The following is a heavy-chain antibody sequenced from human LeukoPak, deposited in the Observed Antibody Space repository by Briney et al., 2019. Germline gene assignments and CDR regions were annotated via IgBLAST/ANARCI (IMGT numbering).Heavy chain of an antibody. V-gene: IGHV4-34*01. D-gene: IGHD2-21*02. J-gene: IGHJ5*02. CDR3: ARGRNSEHIVVVTAIPNWFDP. CDR2: INHSGST. CDR1: GGSFSGYY. Sequence: SETLSLTCAVYGGSFSGYYWSWIRQPPGKGLEWIEEINHSGSTNYNPSLKSRVTISVDTSKNQFSLKLSSVTAADTAVYYCARGRNSEHIVVVTAIPNWFDPWGQGTLVTVSS.